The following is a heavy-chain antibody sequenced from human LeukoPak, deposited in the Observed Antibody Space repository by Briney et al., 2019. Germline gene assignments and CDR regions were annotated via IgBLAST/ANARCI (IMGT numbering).Heavy chain of an antibody. CDR2: ISSSGSTI. V-gene: IGHV3-48*03. CDR1: GFTFSSNE. D-gene: IGHD3-3*01. Sequence: PGGSMRLSCAASGFTFSSNELNWVRQAPGKGLEWVSYISSSGSTIYYADSVKGRFTISRDNAKNSLYLQMNSLRPEDTAIYYCYYAGYRGQGTLVTVSS. CDR3: YYAGY. J-gene: IGHJ4*02.